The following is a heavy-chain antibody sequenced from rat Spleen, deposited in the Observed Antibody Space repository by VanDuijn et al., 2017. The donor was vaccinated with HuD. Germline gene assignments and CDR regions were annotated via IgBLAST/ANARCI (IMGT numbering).Heavy chain of an antibody. Sequence: EVQLVESGGGLVQPGGSMRLSCAASGFTFTDFYVYWIRQPAGKAPEWLGFIRNKANGYTTEYNPSVKGRFTISRDNTQNMIYLQMNSLRAEDTATYYCARGYPDYWGQGVMVTVSS. CDR1: GFTFTDFY. CDR3: ARGYPDY. V-gene: IGHV7-7*01. J-gene: IGHJ2*01. CDR2: IRNKANGYTT. D-gene: IGHD4-3*01.